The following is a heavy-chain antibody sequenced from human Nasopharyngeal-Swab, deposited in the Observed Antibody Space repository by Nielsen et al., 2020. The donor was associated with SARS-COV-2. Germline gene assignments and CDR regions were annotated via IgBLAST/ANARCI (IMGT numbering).Heavy chain of an antibody. CDR3: ARGVYDSSGYLEVDAFDI. V-gene: IGHV4-30-2*01. Sequence: WIRQPPGKGLEWIGYIYYSGSTYYNPSLKSRVTISVDRSKNQFSLKLSSVTAADTAVYYCARGVYDSSGYLEVDAFDIWGQGTMVTVSS. D-gene: IGHD3-22*01. J-gene: IGHJ3*02. CDR2: IYYSGST.